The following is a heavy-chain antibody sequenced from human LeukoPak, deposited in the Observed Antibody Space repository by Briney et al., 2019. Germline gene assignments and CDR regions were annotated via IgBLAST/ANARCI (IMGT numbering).Heavy chain of an antibody. D-gene: IGHD2-2*01. Sequence: SETLSLTCTVSGASISSYYWSWIRQAPGKGLEWIGYIYNSGGTNYNPPLKSRVTISLDTSKNQFSLKLTSVTAADTAVYYCARVYQSAEYYFDYWGQGNLVSVSS. V-gene: IGHV4-59*01. J-gene: IGHJ4*02. CDR3: ARVYQSAEYYFDY. CDR1: GASISSYY. CDR2: IYNSGGT.